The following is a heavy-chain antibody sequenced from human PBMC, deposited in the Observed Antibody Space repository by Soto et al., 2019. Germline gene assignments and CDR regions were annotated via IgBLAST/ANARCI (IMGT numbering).Heavy chain of an antibody. CDR2: IYPGDSDT. Sequence: GESLKISCKGSGYSFTSYWIGWVRQMPGKGLEWMGIIYPGDSDTRYSPSFQGQVTISADKSISTAYLQWSSLKASDTAMYYCATLRIAVAGNDYGMDVWGQGTTVTVS. CDR1: GYSFTSYW. CDR3: ATLRIAVAGNDYGMDV. D-gene: IGHD6-19*01. V-gene: IGHV5-51*01. J-gene: IGHJ6*02.